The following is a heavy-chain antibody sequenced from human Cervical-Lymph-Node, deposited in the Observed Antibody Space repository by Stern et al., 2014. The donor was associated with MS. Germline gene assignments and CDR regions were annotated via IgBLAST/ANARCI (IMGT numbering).Heavy chain of an antibody. V-gene: IGHV3-30*01. CDR1: GFIFSNYA. CDR2: VSSEGANT. Sequence: VQLVESGGGVVQPGRSLRLSCAASGFIFSNYAMHGVRQPPGEGLEWVAVVSSEGANTYFADSVKGRFTITRDNSKNALYLQMNSLKIEDTAIYYCASQIWGQGTMVTVSS. CDR3: ASQI. J-gene: IGHJ3*02.